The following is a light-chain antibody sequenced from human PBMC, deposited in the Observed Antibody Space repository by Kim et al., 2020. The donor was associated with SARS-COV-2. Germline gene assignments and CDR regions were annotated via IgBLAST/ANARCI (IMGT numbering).Light chain of an antibody. CDR1: QSVNSNN. Sequence: SPGESATLSSRASQSVNSNNLAWYQRKPGQAPRLLIYGAFSRATGIPDRFSGSGSGTDFTLTINRLEPEDFAVYDCQQYGSSPETFGGGTKVDIK. J-gene: IGKJ4*01. V-gene: IGKV3-20*01. CDR2: GAF. CDR3: QQYGSSPET.